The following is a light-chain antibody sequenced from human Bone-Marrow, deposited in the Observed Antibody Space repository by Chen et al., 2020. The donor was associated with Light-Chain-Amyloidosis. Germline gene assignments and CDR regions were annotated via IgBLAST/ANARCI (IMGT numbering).Light chain of an antibody. CDR2: DDS. CDR1: NIGSTS. V-gene: IGLV3-21*02. CDR3: QVWDRSSDRPV. Sequence: SYVLTQPSSVSVAPGQTATIACGGKNIGSTSVHWYQQTPGQAPLLVVYDDSDRPSVIPGRLSGSNSGNTATLTISRVEAGDEADYYCQVWDRSSDRPVFGGGTKLTVL. J-gene: IGLJ3*02.